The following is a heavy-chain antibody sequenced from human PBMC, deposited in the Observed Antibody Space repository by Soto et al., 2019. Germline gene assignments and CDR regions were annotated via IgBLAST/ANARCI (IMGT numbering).Heavy chain of an antibody. CDR3: AKPTGFYYYYAMDV. CDR2: ISASGGTT. Sequence: EVQLLESGGGLVQPGGSLRLSCATSGFTLSSCGMNWVRQAPGKGLEWVSGISASGGTTYYADSVKGRFTISRDNSKNALWLQMNSLRAEDTAVYYCAKPTGFYYYYAMDVWGQGTTVTVSS. J-gene: IGHJ6*02. CDR1: GFTLSSCG. V-gene: IGHV3-23*01.